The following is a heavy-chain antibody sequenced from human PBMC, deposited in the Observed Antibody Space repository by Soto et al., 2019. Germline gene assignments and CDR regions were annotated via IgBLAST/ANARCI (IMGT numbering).Heavy chain of an antibody. CDR1: GYAFSQFY. J-gene: IGHJ6*03. V-gene: IGHV1-2*04. D-gene: IGHD4-17*01. CDR3: ARESGGTTATLDYYYFYMDV. CDR2: INPNSGRT. Sequence: QVQLVQSGAEVKKPGASVKVSCKASGYAFSQFYIHWMRQAPGQGLEWMGWINPNSGRTKFAQNFQGWVTMTRDTSIKTVYMELSGPKSDATAVYYCARESGGTTATLDYYYFYMDVWGKGTTFTVSS.